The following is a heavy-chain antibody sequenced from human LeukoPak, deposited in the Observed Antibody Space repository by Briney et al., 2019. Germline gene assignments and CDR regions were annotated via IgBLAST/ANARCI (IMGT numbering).Heavy chain of an antibody. CDR2: IWYDGSIQ. CDR3: ARAGYCSGGSCYGSDY. J-gene: IGHJ4*02. D-gene: IGHD2-15*01. Sequence: EPGGSLRLSCAASGFTFSSDGMHWVRQAPGKGLDWVAAIWYDGSIQYYADSVKGRFTISRDNSKNTLYLQMDSLRAEDTAVYYCARAGYCSGGSCYGSDYWGQGTLVSVSS. CDR1: GFTFSSDG. V-gene: IGHV3-33*01.